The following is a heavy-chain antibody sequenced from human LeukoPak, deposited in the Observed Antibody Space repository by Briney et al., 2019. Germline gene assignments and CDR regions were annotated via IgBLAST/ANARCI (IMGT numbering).Heavy chain of an antibody. CDR1: GFTVSSNY. J-gene: IGHJ4*02. CDR3: ARSVYGDYVFDY. D-gene: IGHD4-17*01. CDR2: IYSGGST. V-gene: IGHV3-53*01. Sequence: PAGSLRLSCAASGFTVSSNYMSWVRQAPGKGLEWVSVIYSGGSTYYAASVKGRFTISRDNSKNTLYLQMNGRRAEDTAVYYCARSVYGDYVFDYWGQGTLVTVSS.